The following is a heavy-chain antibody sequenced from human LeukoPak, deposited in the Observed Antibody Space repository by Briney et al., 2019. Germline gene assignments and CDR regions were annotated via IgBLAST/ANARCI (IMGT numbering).Heavy chain of an antibody. CDR3: ARLLGYCSSTSCYQDY. D-gene: IGHD2-2*01. CDR1: GYRLNELS. Sequence: ASVKVSCKVSGYRLNELSIHWVRQGPGKGLEWMGGFDPEEGKTIYAQKLQGRVSMTEDTSTDTAFMELRSLRSEDTAVYYCARLLGYCSSTSCYQDYWGQGTLVTVSS. V-gene: IGHV1-24*01. CDR2: FDPEEGKT. J-gene: IGHJ4*02.